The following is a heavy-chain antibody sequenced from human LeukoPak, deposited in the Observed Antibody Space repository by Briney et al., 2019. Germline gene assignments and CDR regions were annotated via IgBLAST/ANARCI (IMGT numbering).Heavy chain of an antibody. Sequence: PGGSLRLSCAASGFTFSSYSMNWVRQAPGKGLEWVSYISSSSSTIYYADSVKGRFTISRDNAKNSLYLQMNSLRAEDTAVYYCARDPALAVAGPDYWGQGTLVTVSS. V-gene: IGHV3-48*04. J-gene: IGHJ4*02. D-gene: IGHD6-19*01. CDR2: ISSSSSTI. CDR1: GFTFSSYS. CDR3: ARDPALAVAGPDY.